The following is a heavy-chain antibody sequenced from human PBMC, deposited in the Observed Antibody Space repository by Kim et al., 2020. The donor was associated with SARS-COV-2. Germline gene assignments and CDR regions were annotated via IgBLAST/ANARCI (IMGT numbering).Heavy chain of an antibody. Sequence: NPSLKSRLTISVDTSKNQFSLKLSSVTAADTAVYYCARTRITGTTGLGYWGQGTLVTVSS. D-gene: IGHD1-7*01. CDR3: ARTRITGTTGLGY. J-gene: IGHJ4*02. V-gene: IGHV4-34*01.